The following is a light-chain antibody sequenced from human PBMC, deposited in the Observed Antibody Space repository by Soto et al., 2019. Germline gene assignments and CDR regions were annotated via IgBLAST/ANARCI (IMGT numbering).Light chain of an antibody. J-gene: IGKJ5*01. CDR2: GAS. CDR1: HSVRSSY. Sequence: EIVLTQSPGTLSLSPGERATLSCRASHSVRSSYLAWYQQKPGQAPRLLIYGASSRATGVPDRFSGSGSEREFALYISRIERDDFEVYYCHQYGSSPPVTFGQGTRLEIK. CDR3: HQYGSSPPVT. V-gene: IGKV3-20*01.